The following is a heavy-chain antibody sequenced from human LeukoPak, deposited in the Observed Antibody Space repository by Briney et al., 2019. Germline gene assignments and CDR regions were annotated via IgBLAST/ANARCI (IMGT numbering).Heavy chain of an antibody. V-gene: IGHV3-23*01. CDR1: GFTFNSDA. Sequence: GGSLRLSCAASGFTFNSDAMTWVRQAPEKGLEWVSSITDSGVDTYYADSVKGRFTISRDNSKNTLFLQMNSLRAEDTAVYYCAKGSRGSYHYWAQGTLVTVSS. D-gene: IGHD3-10*01. CDR3: AKGSRGSYHY. J-gene: IGHJ4*02. CDR2: ITDSGVDT.